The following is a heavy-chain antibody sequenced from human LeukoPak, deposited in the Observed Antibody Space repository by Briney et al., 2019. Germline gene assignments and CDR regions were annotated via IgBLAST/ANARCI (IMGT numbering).Heavy chain of an antibody. CDR3: ARLGDSTSRLYYFDY. Sequence: SETLSLTCTASGGSISSYYWSWIRQPPGKGLEWIGYISYSGSTYYNPSLKSRVTISVDTSKSQFSLKLSSVTAADTAVYYCARLGDSTSRLYYFDYWGQGTLVTVSS. J-gene: IGHJ4*02. CDR2: ISYSGST. CDR1: GGSISSYY. V-gene: IGHV4-59*08. D-gene: IGHD6-6*01.